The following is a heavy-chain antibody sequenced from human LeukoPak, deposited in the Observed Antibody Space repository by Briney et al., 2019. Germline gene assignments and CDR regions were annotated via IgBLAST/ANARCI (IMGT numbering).Heavy chain of an antibody. CDR2: INHSGST. J-gene: IGHJ3*02. CDR3: AILVRDSTSGVDAFDI. CDR1: GYSISSGYY. Sequence: SETLSLTCAVSGYSISSGYYWGWIRQPPGKGLEWIGSINHSGSTYYNPSLKSRVTISVDTSKNQFSLKLSSVTAADTAVYYCAILVRDSTSGVDAFDIWGQGTMVTVSS. D-gene: IGHD2-2*01. V-gene: IGHV4-38-2*01.